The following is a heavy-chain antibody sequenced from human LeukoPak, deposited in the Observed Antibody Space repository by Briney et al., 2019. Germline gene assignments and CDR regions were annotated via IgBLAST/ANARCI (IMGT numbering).Heavy chain of an antibody. CDR2: ISYDGSNK. CDR3: AKDGDGWDYYDSSGYYYPDY. CDR1: GFTFGSYG. V-gene: IGHV3-30*18. Sequence: GGSLRLSCAASGFTFGSYGMHWVRQAPGKGLEWVAVISYDGSNKYYADSVKGRFTISRDNSKNTLYLQMNSLRAEDTAVYYCAKDGDGWDYYDSSGYYYPDYWGQGTLVTVSS. J-gene: IGHJ4*02. D-gene: IGHD3-22*01.